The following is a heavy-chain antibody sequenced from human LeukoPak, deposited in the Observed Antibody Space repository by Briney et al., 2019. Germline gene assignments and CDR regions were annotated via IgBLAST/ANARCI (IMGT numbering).Heavy chain of an antibody. CDR1: GFTFSDYS. CDR2: ISGSGNHI. J-gene: IGHJ4*02. Sequence: GGSLRLSCGASGFTFSDYSMNWVRQAPGKGLEWVSSISGSGNHIYYADSLKGRFTISRDNAKNSVSLQMNNLRADDTAVYYCAKDPWGSRLFWGQGTLVIVSS. D-gene: IGHD6-13*01. CDR3: AKDPWGSRLF. V-gene: IGHV3-21*06.